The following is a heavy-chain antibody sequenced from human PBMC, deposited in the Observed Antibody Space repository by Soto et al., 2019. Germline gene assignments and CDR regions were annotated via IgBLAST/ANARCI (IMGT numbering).Heavy chain of an antibody. CDR1: GFSFNEAW. V-gene: IGHV3-15*07. J-gene: IGHJ6*01. CDR2: IKTSAGGGAT. Sequence: EVQLVESAGGLVKPGGSLRLSCVASGFSFNEAWMNWVRQAPGEGLEWVGRIKTSAGGGATDYAAPVQGRFTISRDDSKNALYLHMNSLRTEDTAIYYCTSWSVEGISGQGTTVTVS. CDR3: TSWSVEGI. D-gene: IGHD2-15*01.